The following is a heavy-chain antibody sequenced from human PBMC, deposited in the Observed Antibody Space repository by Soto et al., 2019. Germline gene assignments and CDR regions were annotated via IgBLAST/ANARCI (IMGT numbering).Heavy chain of an antibody. CDR1: GGTFSSYT. CDR3: ARDALERQIDVGYDYYYYDMDV. CDR2: LIPILGIT. J-gene: IGHJ6*03. D-gene: IGHD2-2*03. Sequence: QVQLVQSGAEVKKPGSSVKVSCKASGGTFSSYTISWVRQATGQGLEWMGRLIPILGITNYAQKFQGRVTVTADKSTSTAYMELSSLRSEDTAVYYCARDALERQIDVGYDYYYYDMDVRGTGTTVTVSS. V-gene: IGHV1-69*08.